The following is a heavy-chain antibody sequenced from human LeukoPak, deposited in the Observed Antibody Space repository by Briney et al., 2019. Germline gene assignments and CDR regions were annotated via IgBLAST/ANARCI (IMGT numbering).Heavy chain of an antibody. CDR1: GGSFSGYY. CDR3: ARGRIAVAGTKNYFDY. D-gene: IGHD6-19*01. V-gene: IGHV4-34*01. Sequence: SETLSLTCAVYGGSFSGYYWSWIRQPPGKGLEWIGEINHSGSTNYNPSLKSRVTISVDTSKNQFSLKLSSVTAADTAVYYCARGRIAVAGTKNYFDYWGQGTLVTVSS. J-gene: IGHJ4*02. CDR2: INHSGST.